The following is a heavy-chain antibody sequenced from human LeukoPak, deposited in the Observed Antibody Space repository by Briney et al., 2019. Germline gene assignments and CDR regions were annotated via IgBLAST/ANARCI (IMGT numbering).Heavy chain of an antibody. CDR2: IYYSGST. J-gene: IGHJ4*02. CDR3: ARHSPLRYSGSYYFDY. Sequence: SETLSLTCAVYGGSFSGYYWSWIRQPPGKGLEWIGNIYYSGSTYYNPSLKSRVTISVDTSKNQFSLKLSSVTAADTAVYFCARHSPLRYSGSYYFDYWGQGTLVTVSS. V-gene: IGHV4-34*01. CDR1: GGSFSGYY. D-gene: IGHD1-26*01.